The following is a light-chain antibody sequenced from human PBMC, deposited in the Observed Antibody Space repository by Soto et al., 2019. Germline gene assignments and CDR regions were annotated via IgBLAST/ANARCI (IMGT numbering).Light chain of an antibody. CDR1: NNVFGIYNS. J-gene: IGLJ1*01. Sequence: LTQPSSRSGAPGQAITLSFSGNNNVFGIYNSVSWYQQYPGKAPKLMIHDVSNRPSEVSNRFSGSKSGNTASLTTSGLQAEDEGDYYCSSYTSSSSYVFGSGTKVTAL. CDR2: DVS. V-gene: IGLV2-14*01. CDR3: SSYTSSSSYV.